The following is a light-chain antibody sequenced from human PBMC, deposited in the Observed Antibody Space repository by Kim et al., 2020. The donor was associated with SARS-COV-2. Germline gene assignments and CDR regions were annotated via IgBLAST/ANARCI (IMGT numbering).Light chain of an antibody. J-gene: IGKJ2*01. CDR3: QQRDNWPYT. CDR1: QTVNSD. Sequence: SLSPGERATLSCRASQTVNSDLAWYEHKPGQAPRLLMYDISNRATGIPARFSGSGTGTEFTLTISSLETEDSAVYYCQQRDNWPYTFGQGTKLEI. V-gene: IGKV3-11*01. CDR2: DIS.